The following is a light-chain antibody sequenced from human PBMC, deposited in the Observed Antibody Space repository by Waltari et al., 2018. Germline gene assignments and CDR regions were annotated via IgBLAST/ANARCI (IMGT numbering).Light chain of an antibody. CDR3: QQYNDWPPRDT. CDR2: GAS. J-gene: IGKJ2*01. V-gene: IGKV3-15*01. Sequence: EIVMTQSPATLSVSPGERATLSCRASQIVTTNLAWYQQKPGQAPRLLIYGASTRATGIPARFSGSGSGTDFTLTINSLQSEDFAVYFCQQYNDWPPRDTFVQGTKLQIK. CDR1: QIVTTN.